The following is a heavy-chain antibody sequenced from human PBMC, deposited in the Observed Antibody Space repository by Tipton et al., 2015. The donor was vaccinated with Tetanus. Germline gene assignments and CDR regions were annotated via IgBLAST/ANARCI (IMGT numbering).Heavy chain of an antibody. D-gene: IGHD4-17*01. CDR1: GGSIDSGDYS. Sequence: TLSLTCAVSGGSIDSGDYSWSWIRQPPGKGLEWIGNIYQSGKIYYKASLRSRLTISIDTSKNQFSLKLTSVTAADTAVYYCARGEAYGDYPAMYFFDNWGQGTLLTVSS. CDR3: ARGEAYGDYPAMYFFDN. CDR2: IYQSGKI. V-gene: IGHV4-30-2*05. J-gene: IGHJ4*02.